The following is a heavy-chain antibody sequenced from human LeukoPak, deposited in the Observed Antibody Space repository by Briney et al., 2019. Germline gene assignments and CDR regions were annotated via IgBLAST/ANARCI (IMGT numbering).Heavy chain of an antibody. CDR1: GFTFSSHS. Sequence: GGSLRLSCEVSGFTFSSHSMNWVRQAPGKGLEWVSCVSSSSNYIYYADSVKGRFTISRDTAKNSLYLQMHSLRADDTAVYYCTREGVGVAGSPIDYWGQGTLVTVSS. J-gene: IGHJ4*02. D-gene: IGHD6-19*01. V-gene: IGHV3-21*01. CDR2: VSSSSNYI. CDR3: TREGVGVAGSPIDY.